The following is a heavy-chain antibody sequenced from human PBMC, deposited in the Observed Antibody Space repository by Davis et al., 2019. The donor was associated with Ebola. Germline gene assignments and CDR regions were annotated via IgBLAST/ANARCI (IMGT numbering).Heavy chain of an antibody. Sequence: SVKVSCKASGGTFSSYTISWVRQAPGQGLEWRGRIIPILGIANYAQKFQGRVTITADKSTSTAYMELSSLRSEDTAVYYCARLQSGSWTDYYYYGMDVWGQGTTVTVSS. V-gene: IGHV1-69*02. J-gene: IGHJ6*02. D-gene: IGHD1-26*01. CDR3: ARLQSGSWTDYYYYGMDV. CDR2: IIPILGIA. CDR1: GGTFSSYT.